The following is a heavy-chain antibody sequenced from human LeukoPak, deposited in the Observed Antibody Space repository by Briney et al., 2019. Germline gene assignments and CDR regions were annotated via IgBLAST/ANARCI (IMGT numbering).Heavy chain of an antibody. V-gene: IGHV3-73*01. Sequence: GGSLRLSCAASGFTFSGSAMHWVRQASGKGLEWVGRIRSKANSYATAYAASVKGRFTISRENGKNSLYLQMNSLRAGDTAVYYCARGNRGARPGFDPWGQGTLVTVSS. J-gene: IGHJ5*02. CDR3: ARGNRGARPGFDP. D-gene: IGHD6-6*01. CDR2: IRSKANSYAT. CDR1: GFTFSGSA.